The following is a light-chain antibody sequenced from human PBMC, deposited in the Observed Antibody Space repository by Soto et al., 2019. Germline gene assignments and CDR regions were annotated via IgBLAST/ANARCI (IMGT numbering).Light chain of an antibody. J-gene: IGKJ3*01. V-gene: IGKV3-20*01. Sequence: EIVLTQSPGTLSLSPGERATLSCRASQSINSNYLAWYQQKPGQAPRLLMYGASSRATGIPDRFSGSGSGTDTTITISRLEPEDFAVYYCQQYGSSPLFGPGTKVDIK. CDR3: QQYGSSPL. CDR1: QSINSNY. CDR2: GAS.